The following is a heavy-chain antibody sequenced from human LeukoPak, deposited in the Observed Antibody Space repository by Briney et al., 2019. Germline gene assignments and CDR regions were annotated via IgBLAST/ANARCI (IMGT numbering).Heavy chain of an antibody. Sequence: QSGGSLRLSCAASGFTFSSYEMNWVRQAPGKGLEWVSYISSSGSTIYYADSVKGRFTISRDNSKNTLYLQMNSLRAEDTAVYYCAKDFDNWNPIDYWGQGTLVTVSS. D-gene: IGHD1-20*01. CDR2: ISSSGSTI. CDR3: AKDFDNWNPIDY. J-gene: IGHJ4*02. CDR1: GFTFSSYE. V-gene: IGHV3-48*03.